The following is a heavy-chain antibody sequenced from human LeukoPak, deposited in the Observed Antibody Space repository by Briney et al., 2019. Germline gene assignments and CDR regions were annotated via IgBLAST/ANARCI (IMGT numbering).Heavy chain of an antibody. CDR2: ISSSSTI. Sequence: PGGSLRLSCAASGFTFSSYSMNWVRQAPGKGLEWVSYISSSSTIYYADSVKGRFTISRDNAKNSLYLQMNSLRDEDTAVYYCAREFSGSYFDYWGQGTLVTVSS. J-gene: IGHJ4*02. V-gene: IGHV3-48*02. CDR1: GFTFSSYS. CDR3: AREFSGSYFDY. D-gene: IGHD1-26*01.